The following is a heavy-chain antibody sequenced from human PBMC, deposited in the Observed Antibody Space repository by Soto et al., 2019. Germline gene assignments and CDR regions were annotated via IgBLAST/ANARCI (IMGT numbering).Heavy chain of an antibody. J-gene: IGHJ4*02. V-gene: IGHV3-21*06. CDR3: VRENEMAGATSAFEY. D-gene: IGHD1-26*01. CDR2: IDARSNYI. CDR1: GFRFNSYS. Sequence: EGSVRLSCEASGFRFNSYSMNWVRQAPQKGLEWVSLIDARSNYIYYADSVKGRFTISRDNARNSLYLQMDSLRVEDTAVYYCVRENEMAGATSAFEYWGQGTPVTVSS.